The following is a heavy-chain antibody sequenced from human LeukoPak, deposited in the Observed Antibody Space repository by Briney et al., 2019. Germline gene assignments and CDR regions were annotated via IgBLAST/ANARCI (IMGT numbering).Heavy chain of an antibody. J-gene: IGHJ4*02. D-gene: IGHD3-9*01. CDR1: GGSFSGYY. V-gene: IGHV4-34*01. Sequence: SETLSLTCAVYGGSFSGYYWSWIRQPPGKGLEWIGEINHSGSTNYNPSLKSRVTISVDTSKNQSSLKLSSVTAADTAVYYCARVSCRPYYDILTGYYKGPCYFDYWGQGTLVTVSS. CDR2: INHSGST. CDR3: ARVSCRPYYDILTGYYKGPCYFDY.